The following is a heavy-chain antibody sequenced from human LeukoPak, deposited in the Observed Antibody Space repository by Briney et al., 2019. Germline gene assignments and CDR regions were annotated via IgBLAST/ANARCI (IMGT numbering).Heavy chain of an antibody. J-gene: IGHJ6*02. CDR1: GFTFSRYS. CDR2: IINTGTAI. V-gene: IGHV3-48*04. CDR3: ARDSPGSSRFYHYYGLDV. Sequence: GGSLRLSCAASGFTFSRYSMNWVRQAPGKGPEWVSYIINTGTAIYYADSVKGRFTIYRDNAKNSLYLQMNRLRAEDTAVYYCARDSPGSSRFYHYYGLDVWGQGTTVTVSS. D-gene: IGHD6-6*01.